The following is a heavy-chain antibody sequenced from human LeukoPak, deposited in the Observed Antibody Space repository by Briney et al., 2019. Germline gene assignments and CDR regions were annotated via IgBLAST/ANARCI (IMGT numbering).Heavy chain of an antibody. J-gene: IGHJ4*02. Sequence: ASVKVSCKASGYTFTGYYMHWVRQAPGQGLEWMGWINPNSGGTNYAQKFQGRVTMTRDTSISTAYMELSRLRSDDTAVYYCARSASSWYLLFDYWGQGTLVTVSS. V-gene: IGHV1-2*02. CDR2: INPNSGGT. CDR3: ARSASSWYLLFDY. CDR1: GYTFTGYY. D-gene: IGHD6-13*01.